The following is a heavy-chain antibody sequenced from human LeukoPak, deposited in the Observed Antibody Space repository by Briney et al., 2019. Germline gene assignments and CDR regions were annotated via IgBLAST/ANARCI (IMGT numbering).Heavy chain of an antibody. CDR2: ISSNGGST. CDR3: VKADVVPAVHDAFDI. J-gene: IGHJ3*02. Sequence: GSLRLSCSASGFTSSSYAIHWVRQAPGKGLEYVSAISSNGGSTYYADSVKGRFTISRDNSKNTLYLQMSSLRAEDTAVYYCVKADVVPAVHDAFDIWGQGTMVTVSS. V-gene: IGHV3-64D*06. CDR1: GFTSSSYA. D-gene: IGHD2-2*01.